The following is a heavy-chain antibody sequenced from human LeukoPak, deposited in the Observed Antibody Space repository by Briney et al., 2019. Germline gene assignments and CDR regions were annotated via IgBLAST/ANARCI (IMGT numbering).Heavy chain of an antibody. J-gene: IGHJ4*02. Sequence: GGSLRLSCAVSGITFSHAWMRWDRQAPGKGLEWIGRIKSKAYGETAEYAARVTGRFTISRDDSRDTAYLQMNSLNTEDTAVDYCTMEWVGVAGIYWGQGTPVTVSS. V-gene: IGHV3-15*01. CDR1: GITFSHAW. CDR2: IKSKAYGETA. CDR3: TMEWVGVAGIY. D-gene: IGHD1-26*01.